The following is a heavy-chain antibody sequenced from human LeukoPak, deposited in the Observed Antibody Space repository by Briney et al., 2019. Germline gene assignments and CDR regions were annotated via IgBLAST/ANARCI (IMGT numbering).Heavy chain of an antibody. J-gene: IGHJ4*02. V-gene: IGHV4-59*01. CDR1: GGSISSYY. Sequence: SETLSLTCTVSGGSISSYYWSWIRQPPGKGLEWIGYVYYSGSTNYNPSLKSRVTISVDTSKNQFSLKLSSVTAADTAVYYCARVIWFGELLYYFDYWGQGTLVTVSS. CDR3: ARVIWFGELLYYFDY. D-gene: IGHD3-10*01. CDR2: VYYSGST.